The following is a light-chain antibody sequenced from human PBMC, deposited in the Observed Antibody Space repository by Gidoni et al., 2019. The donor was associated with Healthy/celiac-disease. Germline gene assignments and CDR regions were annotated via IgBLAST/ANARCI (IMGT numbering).Light chain of an antibody. V-gene: IGKV1-8*01. CDR1: QGISSY. CDR2: AAS. J-gene: IGKJ1*01. Sequence: AIRMTQSPSSFSASTGDRVTITRRASQGISSYLAWYQQKPGKAPKLLIYAASTLQSGVPSRFSGSGSGKDFTITISCLQSEDFATYYCQQYYSYPRTFGQGNKVEIK. CDR3: QQYYSYPRT.